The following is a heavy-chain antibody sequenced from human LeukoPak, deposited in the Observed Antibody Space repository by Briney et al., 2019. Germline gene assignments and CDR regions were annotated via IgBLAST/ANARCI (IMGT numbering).Heavy chain of an antibody. Sequence: ASVTVSCKASGYTFTGYYMHWVRQAPGQGLEWMGWINPNSGGTNYAQKFQGRVTMTRDTSISTAYMELSGLRSDDTAVYYCARPIQKSLHHWGQGTLVTVSS. CDR2: INPNSGGT. D-gene: IGHD5-18*01. CDR1: GYTFTGYY. V-gene: IGHV1-2*02. J-gene: IGHJ4*02. CDR3: ARPIQKSLHH.